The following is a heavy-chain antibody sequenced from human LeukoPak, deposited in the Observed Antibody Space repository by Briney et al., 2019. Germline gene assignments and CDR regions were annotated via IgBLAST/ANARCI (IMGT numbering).Heavy chain of an antibody. Sequence: GASVKVSCKVSGYTLTELSMHWVRQAPGKGLEWMGGFDPEDGETIYAQKFQGRVTMTEDTSTDTAYMELSSLRSEDTAVYYCATAKIYYAATDAFDIWGQGTMVTVSS. CDR1: GYTLTELS. CDR3: ATAKIYYAATDAFDI. J-gene: IGHJ3*02. V-gene: IGHV1-24*01. D-gene: IGHD3-10*01. CDR2: FDPEDGET.